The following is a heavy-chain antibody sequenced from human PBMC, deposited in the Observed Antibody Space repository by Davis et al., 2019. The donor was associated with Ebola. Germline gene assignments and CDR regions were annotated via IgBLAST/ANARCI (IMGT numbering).Heavy chain of an antibody. CDR2: IYSGGST. V-gene: IGHV3-66*01. CDR3: ARDFYYYGMDV. Sequence: GESLKISCAASGFTFSSYAMHWVRQAPGKGLEWVSVIYSGGSTYYADSVKGRFTISRDNSKNTLYLQMNSLRAEDTAVYYCARDFYYYGMDVWGQGTTVTVSS. CDR1: GFTFSSYA. J-gene: IGHJ6*02.